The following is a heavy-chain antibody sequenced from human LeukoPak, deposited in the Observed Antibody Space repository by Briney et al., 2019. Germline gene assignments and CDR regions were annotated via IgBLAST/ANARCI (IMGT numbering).Heavy chain of an antibody. D-gene: IGHD3-22*01. CDR3: ATTNDGGGYQWGDFFDF. CDR1: GGTSNSHA. J-gene: IGHJ4*02. CDR2: IIPNLGTT. V-gene: IGHV1-69*04. Sequence: SVKVSCKASGGTSNSHATSWVRQAPGQGLEWMGRIIPNLGTTNRAQNFQDRVTLTADKSTNTAYMELTSLTSDDTAVYYCATTNDGGGYQWGDFFDFWGQGTLVTVTS.